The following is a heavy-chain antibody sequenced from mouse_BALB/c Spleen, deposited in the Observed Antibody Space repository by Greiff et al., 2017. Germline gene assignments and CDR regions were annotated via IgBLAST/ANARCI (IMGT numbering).Heavy chain of an antibody. V-gene: IGHV1-18*01. D-gene: IGHD1-2*01. CDR3: ARGITTATDAMDY. Sequence: EVKLVESGPELVKPGASVKISCKTSGYTFTEYTMHWVKQSHGKSLEWIGGINPNNGATSYNQKFKGKATLTVDKSSSTAYMELRSLTSEDSAVYYCARGITTATDAMDYWGQGTSVTVSS. CDR1: GYTFTEYT. J-gene: IGHJ4*01. CDR2: INPNNGAT.